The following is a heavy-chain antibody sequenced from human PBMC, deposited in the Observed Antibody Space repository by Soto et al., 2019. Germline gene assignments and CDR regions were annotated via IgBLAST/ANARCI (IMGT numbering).Heavy chain of an antibody. CDR2: ISYDGSNK. Sequence: QVPLVESGGGVVQPGRSLRLSCAASGFTFSSYAMHWVRQAPGKGLEWVAVISYDGSNKYYADSVKGRFTISRDNSKNTLYLQMNSLRAEDTAVYYCARGKTTADYWGQGTLVTVSS. CDR1: GFTFSSYA. V-gene: IGHV3-30-3*01. D-gene: IGHD4-17*01. J-gene: IGHJ4*02. CDR3: ARGKTTADY.